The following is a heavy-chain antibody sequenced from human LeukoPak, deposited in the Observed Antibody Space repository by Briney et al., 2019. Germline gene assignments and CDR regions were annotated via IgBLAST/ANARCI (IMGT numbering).Heavy chain of an antibody. V-gene: IGHV3-30*02. CDR3: ARSHMVRGVIDI. CDR1: GFTFSNYW. J-gene: IGHJ3*02. Sequence: PGGSLRLSCAASGFTFSNYWMHWVRQAPGKGLEWVAFIRYDGSNKYYADSVKGRFTISRDNSKNTLYLQMNSLRAEDTAVYYCARSHMVRGVIDIWGQGTMVTVSS. D-gene: IGHD3-10*01. CDR2: IRYDGSNK.